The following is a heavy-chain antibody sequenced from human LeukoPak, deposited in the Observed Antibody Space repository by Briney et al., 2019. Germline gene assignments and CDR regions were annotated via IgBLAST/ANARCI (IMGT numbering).Heavy chain of an antibody. J-gene: IGHJ3*02. CDR2: IKSRADGGTT. CDR3: ARGSSGAFDI. CDR1: GFTFSNAW. D-gene: IGHD6-6*01. V-gene: IGHV3-15*01. Sequence: GGSLRLSCAASGFTFSNAWMTWVRQAPGKGLEWVGRIKSRADGGTTDYAAPVKGRFTISRDNSKNTLYLQINSLRTEDTAVYYCARGSSGAFDIWGQGTMVTVSS.